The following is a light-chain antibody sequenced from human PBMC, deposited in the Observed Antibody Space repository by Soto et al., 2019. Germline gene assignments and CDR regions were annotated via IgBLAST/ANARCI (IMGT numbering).Light chain of an antibody. CDR2: DNS. CDR3: GTWDSSLNAVV. J-gene: IGLJ2*01. CDR1: SSNIGKNH. V-gene: IGLV1-51*01. Sequence: QSVMTQPPSVSAAPGQKVTISCSGSSSNIGKNHVSWYQQFPGKAPNLLIYDNSKRPSGIPDRFSASKSGMSATLGITRLQTGDEADYYCGTWDSSLNAVVFGGGTKLTVL.